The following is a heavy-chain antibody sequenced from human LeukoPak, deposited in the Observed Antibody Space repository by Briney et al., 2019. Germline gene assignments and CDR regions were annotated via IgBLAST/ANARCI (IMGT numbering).Heavy chain of an antibody. CDR2: ISDSGGSA. CDR3: AKGVITMIVVVNY. D-gene: IGHD3-22*01. CDR1: GFTFTNYA. J-gene: IGHJ4*02. V-gene: IGHV3-23*01. Sequence: PGGSLRLSCAASGFTFTNYAMSWVRQAPGKGLEWVSSISDSGGSAYYADSVKGRFTISRDNSKNTLYLQMNSLRAEDTAVYYCAKGVITMIVVVNYWGQGTLVTVSS.